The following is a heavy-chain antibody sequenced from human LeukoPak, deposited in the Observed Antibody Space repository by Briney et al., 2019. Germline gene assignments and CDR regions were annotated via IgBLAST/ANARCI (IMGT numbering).Heavy chain of an antibody. CDR1: GGSCSGYY. Sequence: SETLSLTCAVSGGSCSGYYWSWIRQPPGKGLEWIGEINHSGSTNYNPSLKRRVTISVDTSKNQFSLQLSSVTAADTAVYYCARGDSSGYYAQPWGQGTLVTVSS. CDR3: ARGDSSGYYAQP. J-gene: IGHJ5*02. V-gene: IGHV4-34*01. CDR2: INHSGST. D-gene: IGHD3-22*01.